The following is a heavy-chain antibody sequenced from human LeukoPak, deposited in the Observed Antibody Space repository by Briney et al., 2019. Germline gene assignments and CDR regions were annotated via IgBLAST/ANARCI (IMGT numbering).Heavy chain of an antibody. CDR1: GFTFSSYA. CDR2: ISYDGSNK. D-gene: IGHD1-26*01. J-gene: IGHJ4*02. Sequence: GGSLRLSCAASGFTFSSYAMHWVRQAPGKGLEWVAVISYDGSNKYYADSVKGRFTISRDNSKNTLYLQMNSLRAEDTAVYYCAKDLNDGSYFDYWGQGTLVTVSS. CDR3: AKDLNDGSYFDY. V-gene: IGHV3-30-3*01.